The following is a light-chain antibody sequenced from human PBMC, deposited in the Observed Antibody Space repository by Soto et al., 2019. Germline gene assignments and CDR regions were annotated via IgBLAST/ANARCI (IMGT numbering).Light chain of an antibody. CDR3: SSYTSSSTLDVV. J-gene: IGLJ2*01. CDR2: DVS. V-gene: IGLV2-14*01. Sequence: QSALTQPASVSGSPGQSITISCTGTSSDIGGYNYVSWYQQHPGKAPKLMIYDVSNRPSGVSNRFSGSKSGNTASLTISGLLADDEADYYCSSYTSSSTLDVVFGGGTQLTVL. CDR1: SSDIGGYNY.